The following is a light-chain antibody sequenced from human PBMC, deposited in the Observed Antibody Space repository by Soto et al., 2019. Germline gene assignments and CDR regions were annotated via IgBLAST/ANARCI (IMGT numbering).Light chain of an antibody. Sequence: DIVMTQSPDSLAVSLGERATINCKSSQSVLYSSNNKNYLAWYQQKPGQPPKLLIYWASTRESGVPDRFSGSGSGTDFTLTISSLQAEDVAVYYCQQYYGTLYTFGQGTNLEIK. J-gene: IGKJ2*01. CDR1: QSVLYSSNNKNY. CDR3: QQYYGTLYT. V-gene: IGKV4-1*01. CDR2: WAS.